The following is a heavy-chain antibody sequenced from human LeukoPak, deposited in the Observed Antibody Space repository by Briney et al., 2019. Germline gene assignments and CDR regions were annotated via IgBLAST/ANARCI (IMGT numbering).Heavy chain of an antibody. J-gene: IGHJ5*02. CDR2: ISAYNGNT. CDR1: GYTFTSYG. V-gene: IGHV1-18*01. D-gene: IGHD6-13*01. Sequence: ASVKVSCKASGYTFTSYGISWVRQAPGQWLEWMGWISAYNGNTNYAQKLQGRVTMTTDTSTSTAYMELRSLRSDDTAVYYCARVYSSSWYVNWFDPWGQGTLVTVSS. CDR3: ARVYSSSWYVNWFDP.